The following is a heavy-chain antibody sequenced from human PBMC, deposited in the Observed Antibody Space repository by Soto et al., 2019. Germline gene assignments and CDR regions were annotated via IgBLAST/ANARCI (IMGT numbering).Heavy chain of an antibody. J-gene: IGHJ6*02. CDR2: ISYDGNIQ. D-gene: IGHD2-21*02. CDR1: GFIFNDYA. Sequence: QVYLVESGGGVVQPGRSLRLSCAASGFIFNDYALHWVRQAPGRGLEWVAVISYDGNIQYYTDSVRGRFTISRDNSNNTVSLQLNSLRTEDTAVYFCARDKIVVVTAGEYGMDVWGQGTTVTVS. V-gene: IGHV3-30*04. CDR3: ARDKIVVVTAGEYGMDV.